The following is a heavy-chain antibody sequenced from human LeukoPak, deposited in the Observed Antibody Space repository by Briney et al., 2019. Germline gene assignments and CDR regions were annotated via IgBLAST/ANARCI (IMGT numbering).Heavy chain of an antibody. Sequence: NPSETLSLTCTVSGGSISSSGSYWAWIRQPPGKGLKGIANVYYNGDTYCNSSLYSRVTISADTSKNQFSLNLSSVTAADTAVYYCARLLSPGWFDPWGQGTLVTVSS. V-gene: IGHV4-39*01. CDR1: GGSISSSGSY. CDR2: VYYNGDT. J-gene: IGHJ5*02. CDR3: ARLLSPGWFDP. D-gene: IGHD2/OR15-2a*01.